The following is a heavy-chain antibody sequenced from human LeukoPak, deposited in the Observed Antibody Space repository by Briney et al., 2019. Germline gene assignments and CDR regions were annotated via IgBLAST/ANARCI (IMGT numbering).Heavy chain of an antibody. D-gene: IGHD3/OR15-3a*01. CDR2: IYYSGST. CDR1: GGSISSSSYY. Sequence: AETLSLTCTVSGGSISSSSYYWGWIRQPPGKGLEWIGSIYYSGSTYYNPSLKSRVTISVDTSKNQFSLKLSSVTAADTAVYYCARQTGSGLFILPGGQGTLVTVSS. V-gene: IGHV4-39*01. CDR3: ARQTGSGLFILP. J-gene: IGHJ4*02.